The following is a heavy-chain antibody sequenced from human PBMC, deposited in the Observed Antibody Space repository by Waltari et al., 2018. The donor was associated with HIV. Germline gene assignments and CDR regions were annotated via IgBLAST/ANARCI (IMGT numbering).Heavy chain of an antibody. CDR2: INPSGGST. J-gene: IGHJ5*02. D-gene: IGHD6-19*01. Sequence: QVHLVQSAAEVKKPGASVSVSCKASGHTFTSYHMPCVRQAPRQGLEWMGIINPSGGSTSYAQKFQGRFTMTRDTSTSTVYMELSSLRSEDTAVYYCARPSISIAVAGVSWFDPWGQGTLVTVSS. V-gene: IGHV1-46*01. CDR1: GHTFTSYH. CDR3: ARPSISIAVAGVSWFDP.